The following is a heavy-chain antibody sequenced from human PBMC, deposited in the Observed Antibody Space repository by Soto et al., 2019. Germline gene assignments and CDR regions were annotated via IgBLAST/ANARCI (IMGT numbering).Heavy chain of an antibody. Sequence: GGSLRLSCAASGFTFSSYAMSWVRQAPGKGLEWVSGISGSGSSTYYADSVKGRFTISRDNSKSTLDLQMNSLRAEDTAVYFCAKWVVPAYYYYYSMDVWGQGTTVTFSS. CDR1: GFTFSSYA. D-gene: IGHD2-8*01. CDR2: ISGSGSST. V-gene: IGHV3-23*01. CDR3: AKWVVPAYYYYYSMDV. J-gene: IGHJ6*02.